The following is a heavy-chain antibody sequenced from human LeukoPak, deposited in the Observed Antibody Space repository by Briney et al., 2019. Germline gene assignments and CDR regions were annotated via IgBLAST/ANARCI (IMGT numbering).Heavy chain of an antibody. D-gene: IGHD3-10*01. Sequence: SQTLSLTCAISGDSVSSNSAAWNWIRQSPSRGLEWLGRTYYRPKWYNDYAVSVKSRITINPDTSKNQFSLQLNSVTPEDTAVYYCARALVVRGAARDYYYGMDVWGQGTTVTVSS. CDR1: GDSVSSNSAA. J-gene: IGHJ6*02. CDR3: ARALVVRGAARDYYYGMDV. CDR2: TYYRPKWYN. V-gene: IGHV6-1*01.